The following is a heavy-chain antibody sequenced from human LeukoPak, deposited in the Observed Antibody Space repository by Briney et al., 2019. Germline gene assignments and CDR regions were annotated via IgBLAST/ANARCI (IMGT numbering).Heavy chain of an antibody. CDR3: ARDHYDSRDYYPLFDY. Sequence: ASVKVSCTASGYTFTSYYMHWVRQAPGQGLEWMGIINPSDGSTTYTQKFQGRITMTRDMSTNTVYMELSSLRSEDTAVYYCARDHYDSRDYYPLFDYWGQGTLVTVSS. J-gene: IGHJ4*02. V-gene: IGHV1-46*01. CDR2: INPSDGST. D-gene: IGHD3-22*01. CDR1: GYTFTSYY.